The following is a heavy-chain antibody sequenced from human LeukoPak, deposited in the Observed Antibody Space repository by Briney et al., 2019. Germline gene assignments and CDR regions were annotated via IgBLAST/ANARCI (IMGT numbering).Heavy chain of an antibody. CDR3: ARQGDEVGAPPLGYMDV. CDR2: IYYSGST. D-gene: IGHD1-26*01. CDR1: GGSISSSSYY. Sequence: SETLSLTCTVSGGSISSSSYYWGWIRQPPGKGLEWIGSIYYSGSTYYNPSLKSRVTISVDTSKNQFSLKLSSVTAADTAVYYCARQGDEVGAPPLGYMDVWGKGTTVTISS. J-gene: IGHJ6*03. V-gene: IGHV4-39*01.